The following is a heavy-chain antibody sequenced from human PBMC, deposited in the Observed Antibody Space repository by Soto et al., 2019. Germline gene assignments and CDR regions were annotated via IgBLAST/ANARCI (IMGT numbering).Heavy chain of an antibody. V-gene: IGHV3-21*01. CDR3: AREYADYDYIWVN. J-gene: IGHJ4*02. Sequence: GGSLRLSCAASGFTFSSYSMNWVRQAPGKGLEWVSSISSSSSYIYYADSVKGRFTISRDNAKNSLYLQMNSLRAEDTAVYYCAREYADYDYIWVNWGQGTLVTVSS. CDR1: GFTFSSYS. CDR2: ISSSSSYI. D-gene: IGHD3-16*01.